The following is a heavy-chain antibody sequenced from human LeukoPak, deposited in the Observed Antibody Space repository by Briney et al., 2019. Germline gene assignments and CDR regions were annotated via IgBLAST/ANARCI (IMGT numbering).Heavy chain of an antibody. D-gene: IGHD3-10*01. Sequence: SETLSLTCTVSGGSISSYYWSWIRQPPGKGLEWIGYIYYSGSTNYNPSLKSRVTISVDTSKDQFSLKLSSVTAADTAVYYCARGNTYYYGSGSYYTYYYYYMDVWRKGTTVTVSS. CDR2: IYYSGST. CDR1: GGSISSYY. J-gene: IGHJ6*03. CDR3: ARGNTYYYGSGSYYTYYYYYMDV. V-gene: IGHV4-59*01.